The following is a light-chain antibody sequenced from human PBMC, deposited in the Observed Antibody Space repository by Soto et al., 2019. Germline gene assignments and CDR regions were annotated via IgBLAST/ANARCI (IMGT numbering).Light chain of an antibody. V-gene: IGLV2-14*01. CDR1: SSDVGGYNY. CDR2: EVS. J-gene: IGLJ3*02. Sequence: QSALTQPASVSGSPGQSITISCTGTSSDVGGYNYVSWYQHHPGKAPKVIIYEVSNRPSGVSSRFSGSKPGNTASLTISGLEAEDEADYFCSSYTSSSTLVFGGGTKLTLL. CDR3: SSYTSSSTLV.